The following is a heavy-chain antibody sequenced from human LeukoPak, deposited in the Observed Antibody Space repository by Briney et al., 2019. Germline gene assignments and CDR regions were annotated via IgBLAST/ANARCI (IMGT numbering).Heavy chain of an antibody. CDR1: GFTFSDYY. Sequence: GGSLRLSCAASGFTFSDYYMSWIHQAPGKGLEWVSYISSSGSTIYYAESVKGRFTISRDNAKNSLYLQMISLRAEDTAVYYCARDLDTAMVPAVDYWGQGTLVTVSS. D-gene: IGHD5-18*01. CDR3: ARDLDTAMVPAVDY. J-gene: IGHJ4*02. CDR2: ISSSGSTI. V-gene: IGHV3-11*01.